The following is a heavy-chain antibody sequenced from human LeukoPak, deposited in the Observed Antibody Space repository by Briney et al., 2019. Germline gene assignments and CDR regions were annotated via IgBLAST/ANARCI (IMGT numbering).Heavy chain of an antibody. J-gene: IGHJ4*02. CDR2: INHSGST. CDR3: ASGGGPIDY. D-gene: IGHD1-26*01. CDR1: GGSFSGYY. Sequence: SETLSPTCAVYGGSFSGYYWSWIRQPPGKGLEWIGEINHSGSTNYNPSLKSRVTISVDTSKNQFSLKLSSVTAADTAVYYCASGGGPIDYWGQGTLVTVSS. V-gene: IGHV4-34*01.